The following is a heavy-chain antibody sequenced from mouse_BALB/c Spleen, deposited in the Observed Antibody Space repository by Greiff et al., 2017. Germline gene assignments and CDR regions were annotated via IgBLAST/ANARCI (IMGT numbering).Heavy chain of an antibody. CDR3: ARATTVVEGYFDV. Sequence: DLVKPGASVKLSCKASGYTFTSYWINWIKQRPGQGLEWIGRIAPGSGSTYYNEMFKGKATLTVDTSSSTAYIQLSSLSSEDSAVYFCARATTVVEGYFDVWGAGTTVTVSS. V-gene: IGHV1S41*01. CDR1: GYTFTSYW. CDR2: IAPGSGST. J-gene: IGHJ1*01. D-gene: IGHD1-1*01.